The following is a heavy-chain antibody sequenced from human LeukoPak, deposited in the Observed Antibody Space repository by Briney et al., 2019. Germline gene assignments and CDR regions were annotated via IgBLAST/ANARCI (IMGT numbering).Heavy chain of an antibody. J-gene: IGHJ5*02. Sequence: ASVKVSCKASGGTFSSYAISWVRQAPGQGLEWMGGIIPIFGTANYAQKFQGRVTITADESTRTAYMELSSLRSEDTAVYYCARDTRHRYCSSTSCYRGWLDPWGQGTLVTVSS. CDR3: ARDTRHRYCSSTSCYRGWLDP. CDR2: IIPIFGTA. CDR1: GGTFSSYA. D-gene: IGHD2-2*01. V-gene: IGHV1-69*13.